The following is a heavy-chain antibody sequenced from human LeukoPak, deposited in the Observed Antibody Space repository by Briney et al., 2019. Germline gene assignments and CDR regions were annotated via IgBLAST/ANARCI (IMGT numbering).Heavy chain of an antibody. CDR2: ISSSSSYI. CDR3: ARDRPHYYDSSGYYYTPPSSHFDY. J-gene: IGHJ4*02. Sequence: GGSLRLSCAASRFTFSSYSMNWVRQAPGKGLEWVSSISSSSSYIYYADSVKGRFTISRDNAKNSLYLQMNSLRAEDTAVYYCARDRPHYYDSSGYYYTPPSSHFDYWGQGTLVTVSS. CDR1: RFTFSSYS. V-gene: IGHV3-21*01. D-gene: IGHD3-22*01.